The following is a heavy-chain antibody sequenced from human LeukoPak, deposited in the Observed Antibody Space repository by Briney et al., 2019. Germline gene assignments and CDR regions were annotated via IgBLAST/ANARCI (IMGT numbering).Heavy chain of an antibody. CDR1: GYTFTSYG. CDR2: ISARNGDT. D-gene: IGHD2-15*01. V-gene: IGHV1-18*01. J-gene: IGHJ4*02. CDR3: ARDIVDEGYFDY. Sequence: ASVKVSCKASGYTFTSYGISWVRQAPGQGLEWMGWISARNGDTKYAQKLQGRVTMTTDTSTSTAYMELRSLRSDDTAVYYCARDIVDEGYFDYWGQGTLVTVSS.